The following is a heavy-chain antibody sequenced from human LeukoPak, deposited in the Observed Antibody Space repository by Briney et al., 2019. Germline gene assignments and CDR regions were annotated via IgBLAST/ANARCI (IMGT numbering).Heavy chain of an antibody. V-gene: IGHV1-8*01. Sequence: ASVKVSCKASGYTFTSYDINWVRQATGQGLEWMGWMNPNSGNTGYAQKFQGRVTMTRNTSISTAYMELSSLRSEDTAVYYCARGYDYVWGSYRYTDDAFDIWGQGTMVTVSS. D-gene: IGHD3-16*02. J-gene: IGHJ3*02. CDR2: MNPNSGNT. CDR1: GYTFTSYD. CDR3: ARGYDYVWGSYRYTDDAFDI.